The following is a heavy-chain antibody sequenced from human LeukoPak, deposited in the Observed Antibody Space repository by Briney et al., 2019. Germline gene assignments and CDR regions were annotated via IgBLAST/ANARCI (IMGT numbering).Heavy chain of an antibody. V-gene: IGHV1-69*13. J-gene: IGHJ6*03. CDR3: ASSTGRGHYYYYMDV. CDR2: IIPIFGTA. D-gene: IGHD6-25*01. Sequence: SVKVSCKASGGTFSSYAISWVRQAPGQGLEWMGGIIPIFGTANYAQKFQGRVTITADESTSTAYMELSSLRSEDTAVYYCASSTGRGHYYYYMDVWGKGTTVTVSS. CDR1: GGTFSSYA.